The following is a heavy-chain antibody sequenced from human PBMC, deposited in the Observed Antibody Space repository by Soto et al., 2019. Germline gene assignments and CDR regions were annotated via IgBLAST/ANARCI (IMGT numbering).Heavy chain of an antibody. V-gene: IGHV3-23*01. CDR2: ISGSGGST. Sequence: GGSLRLSCAASGFTFSSYAMSWVRQAPGKGLEWVSAISGSGGSTYYADSVKGRFTISRDNSKNTLYLQMNSLRAEDTAVYYCAKSFQTIFGVFNYYYVMAVWGQGTTVTVSS. D-gene: IGHD3-3*01. J-gene: IGHJ6*02. CDR1: GFTFSSYA. CDR3: AKSFQTIFGVFNYYYVMAV.